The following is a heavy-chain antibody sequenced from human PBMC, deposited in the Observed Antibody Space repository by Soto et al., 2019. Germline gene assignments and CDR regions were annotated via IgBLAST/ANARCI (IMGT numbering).Heavy chain of an antibody. CDR1: GFTFSRYW. CDR2: IKQDGSEK. CDR3: ARGETTVTTGYYYYMDV. Sequence: EVQLVESGGGLVQPGGSLRLSCAASGFTFSRYWMSWVRQAPGKGLEWVANIKQDGSEKYYVDSVKGRFTISRDNAKNSLYLQMNSLRAEDTAVYYCARGETTVTTGYYYYMDVWGKGTTVTVSS. D-gene: IGHD4-17*01. J-gene: IGHJ6*03. V-gene: IGHV3-7*01.